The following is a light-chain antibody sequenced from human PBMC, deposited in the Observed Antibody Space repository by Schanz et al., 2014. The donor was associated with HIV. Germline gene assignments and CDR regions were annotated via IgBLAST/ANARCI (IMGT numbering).Light chain of an antibody. J-gene: IGKJ2*01. CDR1: QSISSW. V-gene: IGKV1-5*03. CDR2: KAS. CDR3: QQYSTYPYT. Sequence: DLPVTQSPSTLSASVGGRVSITCRTSQSISSWMAWYQQKPGKAPKLLIYKASSLQIGVPSRFSGSGSGTEFTLTISSLQPDDFAIYYCQQYSTYPYTFGQGTKLDIQ.